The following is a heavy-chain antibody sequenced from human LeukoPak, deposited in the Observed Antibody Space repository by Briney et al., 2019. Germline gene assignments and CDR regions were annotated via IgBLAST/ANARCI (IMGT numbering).Heavy chain of an antibody. CDR2: IGGPGGST. Sequence: QTGGSLRLSCAASGFTFDDYAMHWVRQVPGKGLEWVSVIGGPGGSTYHADSVKGRFTISRDYAKNTLYLQMNSLRAEDTAVYYCAKANPHDIFLPGRPPPGPEGAFDIWGQGTMVTVSS. CDR1: GFTFDDYA. CDR3: AKANPHDIFLPGRPPPGPEGAFDI. V-gene: IGHV3-23*01. D-gene: IGHD3-9*01. J-gene: IGHJ3*02.